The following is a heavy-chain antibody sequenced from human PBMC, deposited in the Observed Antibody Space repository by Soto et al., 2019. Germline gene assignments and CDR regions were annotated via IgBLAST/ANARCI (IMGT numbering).Heavy chain of an antibody. CDR1: GFSFSYSY. Sequence: EEQLVESGGTLVQPGGSLSLSGEASGFSFSYSYMNWVRQAPGRGLEWVSYIGTTGTALYYADAVKGRFTISRDNVKKSLCLQMDSLRDEDTAVYYGAREENGLGLWGRGTLVIVSS. D-gene: IGHD2-8*01. CDR2: IGTTGTAL. J-gene: IGHJ2*01. V-gene: IGHV3-48*02. CDR3: AREENGLGL.